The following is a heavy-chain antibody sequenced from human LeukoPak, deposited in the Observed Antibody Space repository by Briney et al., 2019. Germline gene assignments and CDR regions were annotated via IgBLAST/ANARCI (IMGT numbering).Heavy chain of an antibody. CDR1: AGSISSYY. D-gene: IGHD6-13*01. J-gene: IGHJ2*01. V-gene: IGHV4-59*01. CDR2: IYYSGST. Sequence: SETLSLTCTVSAGSISSYYWSWIRQPPGKGLEWIGYIYYSGSTNYNPSLKSRVTISVDTSKNQFSLRLSSVTAADTAVYYCASSTAAGTSGWYFDLWGRGTLVTVSS. CDR3: ASSTAAGTSGWYFDL.